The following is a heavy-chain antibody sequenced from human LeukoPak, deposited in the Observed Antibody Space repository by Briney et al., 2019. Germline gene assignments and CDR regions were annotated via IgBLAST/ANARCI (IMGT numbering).Heavy chain of an antibody. D-gene: IGHD3-9*01. CDR2: IYYSGST. Sequence: SETLSLTCTVSGGSISSGGYYWSWIRQHPGKGLEWIGYIYYSGSTYYNPSLKSRVTISVDTSKNQFSLKLSSVTAADTAVYYCARGAPLTGYLTQGFDYWGQGTLVTVSS. CDR3: ARGAPLTGYLTQGFDY. V-gene: IGHV4-31*03. J-gene: IGHJ4*02. CDR1: GGSISSGGYY.